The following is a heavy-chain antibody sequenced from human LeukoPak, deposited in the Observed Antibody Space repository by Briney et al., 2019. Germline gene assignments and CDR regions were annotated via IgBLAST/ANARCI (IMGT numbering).Heavy chain of an antibody. CDR3: SRGHVAAFDY. J-gene: IGHJ4*02. CDR1: GFTFSSYW. Sequence: PGGSLRLSCAASGFTFSSYWMHWVRQAPGKGLVWVSRINAGGSSTNYADSVKGRFTISRDNAKNTLYLQMNSLRAEDTAVYYCSRGHVAAFDYWGQGTLVTVSS. CDR2: INAGGSST. D-gene: IGHD6-13*01. V-gene: IGHV3-74*01.